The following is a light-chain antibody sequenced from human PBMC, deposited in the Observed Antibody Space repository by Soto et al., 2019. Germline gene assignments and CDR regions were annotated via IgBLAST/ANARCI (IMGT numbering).Light chain of an antibody. V-gene: IGKV3-20*01. Sequence: EIVLTQSPCTLSLSPGERATLSCRASQSVSSSYLAWYQQKPGQAPRRLIYGASSRATGIPDRFSGSGSGTDFTLAISRLEPEAFAVYYCQQYCSGPVYTFGQGTKLEIK. J-gene: IGKJ2*01. CDR2: GAS. CDR3: QQYCSGPVYT. CDR1: QSVSSSY.